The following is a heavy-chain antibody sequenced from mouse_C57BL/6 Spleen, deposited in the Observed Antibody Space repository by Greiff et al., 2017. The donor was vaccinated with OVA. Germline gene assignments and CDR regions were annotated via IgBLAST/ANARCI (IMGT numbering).Heavy chain of an antibody. CDR3: AREGDSSGYWFAY. J-gene: IGHJ3*01. V-gene: IGHV1-54*01. D-gene: IGHD3-2*02. CDR1: GYAFTNYL. CDR2: INPGSGGT. Sequence: QVQLQQSGAELVRPGTSVKVSCKASGYAFTNYLIEWVKQRPGQGLEWIGVINPGSGGTNYNEKFKGKATLTADKSSSTAYMQLSSLTSEDSAVYFCAREGDSSGYWFAYWGQGTLVTVSA.